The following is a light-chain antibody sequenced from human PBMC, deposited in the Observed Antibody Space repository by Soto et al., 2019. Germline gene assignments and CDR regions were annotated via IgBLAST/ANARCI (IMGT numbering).Light chain of an antibody. CDR3: QQYSHLIT. Sequence: DIHMTQSPSSLSASVGYRFTITCQASQDISNHLNWYQQQLGKAPKLLIHDASNLETGVPSRLSGSGSGTVFTFTISSLQPEDIATYYCQQYSHLITFGQGTRLEIK. V-gene: IGKV1-33*01. J-gene: IGKJ5*01. CDR2: DAS. CDR1: QDISNH.